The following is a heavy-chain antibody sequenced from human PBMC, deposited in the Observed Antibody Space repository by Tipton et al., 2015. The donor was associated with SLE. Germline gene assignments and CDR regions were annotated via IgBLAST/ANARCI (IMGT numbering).Heavy chain of an antibody. CDR3: AYYDPPYAFDI. V-gene: IGHV4-31*03. CDR2: IDYSGKT. CDR1: GASIDSGAYY. J-gene: IGHJ3*02. Sequence: TLSLTCTVSGASIDSGAYYWSWVRQHPGKGLEWIGNIDYSGKTYLSPSFQSRVAISLDTSKNQFSLQLSSVTAADTAVYYCAYYDPPYAFDIWGQGTRVTVSS. D-gene: IGHD5-12*01.